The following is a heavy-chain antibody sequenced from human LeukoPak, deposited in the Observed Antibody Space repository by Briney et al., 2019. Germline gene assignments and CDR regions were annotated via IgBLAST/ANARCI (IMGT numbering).Heavy chain of an antibody. V-gene: IGHV4-4*07. D-gene: IGHD1-26*01. Sequence: SETLSLTCTVSGGSISSYYWSWIRQPAGKGLEWIGRIYTSGSTNYNPSLKSRVTMSVDTSKSQFSLKLSSVTAADTAVYYCAREWELLLGYYYYTDVWGKGTTVTVSS. CDR1: GGSISSYY. J-gene: IGHJ6*03. CDR3: AREWELLLGYYYYTDV. CDR2: IYTSGST.